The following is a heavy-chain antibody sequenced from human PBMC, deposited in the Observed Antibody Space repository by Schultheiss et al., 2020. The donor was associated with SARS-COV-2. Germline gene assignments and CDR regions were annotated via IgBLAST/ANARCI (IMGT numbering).Heavy chain of an antibody. J-gene: IGHJ5*02. Sequence: ASVKVSCKASGYTFTSYDINWVRQATGQGLEWMGWMNPNSGNTGYAQKFQGRVTMTRDTSISTAYMELRSLRSDDTAVYYCARGLTLVATNWFDPWGQGTLVTVSS. CDR1: GYTFTSYD. D-gene: IGHD5-12*01. V-gene: IGHV1-8*01. CDR2: MNPNSGNT. CDR3: ARGLTLVATNWFDP.